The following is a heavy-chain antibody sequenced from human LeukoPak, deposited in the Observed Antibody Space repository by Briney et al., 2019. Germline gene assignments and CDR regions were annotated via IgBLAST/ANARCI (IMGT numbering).Heavy chain of an antibody. CDR1: GGSFSGYY. Sequence: SETLSLTCAVYGGSFSGYYWSWIRQPPGKGLEWIGEINHSGSTNYNPSLKSRVTISVDTSKNQFSLKLSSVTAADTAVYYCARHGGDPRSWFDPWGQGTLVTVSS. V-gene: IGHV4-34*01. J-gene: IGHJ5*02. CDR3: ARHGGDPRSWFDP. D-gene: IGHD2-21*02. CDR2: INHSGST.